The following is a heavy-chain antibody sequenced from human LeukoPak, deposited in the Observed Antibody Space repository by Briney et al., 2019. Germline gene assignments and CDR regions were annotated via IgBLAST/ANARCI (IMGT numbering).Heavy chain of an antibody. CDR1: GGSIGSSSYY. Sequence: PSETLSLTCTVSGGSIGSSSYYWGWIRQPPGKGLDWIGSIYYSGSTYYNPSLKSRVTISVDTSKNQFSLRLSSVTAADTAVYYCARGGRPFDYWGPGTLVTVSS. CDR3: ARGGRPFDY. J-gene: IGHJ4*02. CDR2: IYYSGST. D-gene: IGHD1-1*01. V-gene: IGHV4-39*01.